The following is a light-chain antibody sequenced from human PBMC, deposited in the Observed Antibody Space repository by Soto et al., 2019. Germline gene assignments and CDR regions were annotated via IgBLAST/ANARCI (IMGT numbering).Light chain of an antibody. Sequence: DILMTQSPSSLSASVGDRVSITCQASQDITNYVNWYQQKPGQAPKLLIYDASSLETGVPSRFSGVGSGTHFTLTVASLQPGDFATYYCQQFHVLPFTFGPGTRLDF. CDR1: QDITNY. CDR3: QQFHVLPFT. J-gene: IGKJ3*01. CDR2: DAS. V-gene: IGKV1-33*01.